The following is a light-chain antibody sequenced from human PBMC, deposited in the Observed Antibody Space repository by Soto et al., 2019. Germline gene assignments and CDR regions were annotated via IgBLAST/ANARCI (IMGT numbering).Light chain of an antibody. CDR3: QQYGSSPPLT. Sequence: ALTQSPGTLSSSPGERATLSCRASQSVSSNYLAWYQQKPGQAPRLLIYGASSRATGIPDRFSGSGSGTDFTLTISRLEPEDFAVYYCQQYGSSPPLTFGGGTKVDIK. CDR1: QSVSSNY. CDR2: GAS. J-gene: IGKJ4*01. V-gene: IGKV3-20*01.